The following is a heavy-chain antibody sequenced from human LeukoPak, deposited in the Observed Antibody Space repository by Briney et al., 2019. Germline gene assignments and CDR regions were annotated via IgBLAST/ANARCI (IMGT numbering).Heavy chain of an antibody. J-gene: IGHJ4*02. CDR2: IYYSGST. V-gene: IGHV4-61*01. D-gene: IGHD6-19*01. Sequence: SETLSLTCTVSGGSISSSSYYWSWIRQPPGKGLEWIGYIYYSGSTNYNPSLKSRVTISVDTSKNQFSLNLSSVTAADTAVYYCARVRQPWYSSGWYFDYWGQGTLVTVSS. CDR1: GGSISSSSYY. CDR3: ARVRQPWYSSGWYFDY.